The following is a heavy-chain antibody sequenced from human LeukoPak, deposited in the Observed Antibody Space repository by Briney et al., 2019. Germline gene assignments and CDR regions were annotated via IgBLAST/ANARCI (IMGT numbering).Heavy chain of an antibody. J-gene: IGHJ4*02. CDR3: AREYYSSFDF. D-gene: IGHD2-21*01. CDR1: GFNLGVYW. CDR2: MSQDGHYV. Sequence: GGSLRLSCAASGFNLGVYWMSWVRQAPGKGLEWVATMSQDGHYVYYVDSVKGRFYISRDNARNPLYRQMDSLRPAHTAVTYCAREYYSSFDFWGQGALVTVSS. V-gene: IGHV3-7*01.